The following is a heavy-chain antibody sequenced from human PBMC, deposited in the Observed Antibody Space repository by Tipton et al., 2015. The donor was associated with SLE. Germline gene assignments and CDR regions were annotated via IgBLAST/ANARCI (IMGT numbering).Heavy chain of an antibody. D-gene: IGHD1-14*01. J-gene: IGHJ5*02. CDR2: IYYSGST. CDR1: GGSFSGYY. V-gene: IGHV4-59*08. CDR3: ARGVRGITDWFDP. Sequence: TLSLTCAVYGGSFSGYYWSWIRQPPGKGLEWIGYIYYSGSTNYNPSLKSRVTISVDTSKNQFSLKLSSVTAADTAVYYCARGVRGITDWFDPWGQGTLVTVSS.